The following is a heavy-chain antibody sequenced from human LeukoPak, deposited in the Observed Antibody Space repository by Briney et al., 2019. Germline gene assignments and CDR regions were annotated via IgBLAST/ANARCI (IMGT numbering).Heavy chain of an antibody. CDR1: GLSFSDNH. J-gene: IGHJ4*02. V-gene: IGHV3-11*01. D-gene: IGHD2-2*03. CDR2: INSDGSMT. CDR3: AKGSHGWTFDV. Sequence: GGSLRLSCAASGLSFSDNHMGWLRQPPGKGLEWLSYINSDGSMTKYTASVQGRFTISRDNAKRSLFLQMNNLRANDTARYYCAKGSHGWTFDVWGQGSQVTVSS.